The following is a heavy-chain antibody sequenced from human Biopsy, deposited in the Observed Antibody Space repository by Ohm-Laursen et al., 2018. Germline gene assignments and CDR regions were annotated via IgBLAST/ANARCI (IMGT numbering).Heavy chain of an antibody. D-gene: IGHD3-22*01. J-gene: IGHJ2*01. CDR3: ARDRGYYSDRTVPGYFDL. V-gene: IGHV4-59*01. Sequence: GTLSLTCTVSGDSISSYYWSWIRQPPGKGLEWIGYVYYTGSTDYNPSLQSRVTISVGTSKDHFSLRLRSVTPADTAIYYCARDRGYYSDRTVPGYFDLWGRGTLVTVSS. CDR2: VYYTGST. CDR1: GDSISSYY.